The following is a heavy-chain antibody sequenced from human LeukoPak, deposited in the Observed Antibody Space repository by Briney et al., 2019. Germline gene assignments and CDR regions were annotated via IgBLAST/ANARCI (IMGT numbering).Heavy chain of an antibody. V-gene: IGHV3-30*04. Sequence: GGSLRLSCAASGFTFSSYAMHWVRQAPGKGLEWVAVISYDGSNEYYAGSVKGRFTISRDNSKNTLYLQMNSLRAEDTAVYYCAHGTMYQLDYWGQGTLVTVSS. CDR1: GFTFSSYA. D-gene: IGHD2-2*01. CDR2: ISYDGSNE. CDR3: AHGTMYQLDY. J-gene: IGHJ4*02.